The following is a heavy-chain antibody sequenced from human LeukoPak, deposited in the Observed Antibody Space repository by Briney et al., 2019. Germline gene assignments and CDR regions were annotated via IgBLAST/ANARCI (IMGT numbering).Heavy chain of an antibody. Sequence: GGSLRLSCAVSGFTFATYAMSWARQAPGKGLEWVSIIGGSSSDYADSVRGRFSISRDISKNTLYLQMNSLRAEDTAVYYCARGNYDSSGYLDYWGQGTLVTVSS. CDR2: IGGSSS. CDR3: ARGNYDSSGYLDY. CDR1: GFTFATYA. D-gene: IGHD3-22*01. J-gene: IGHJ4*02. V-gene: IGHV3-23*01.